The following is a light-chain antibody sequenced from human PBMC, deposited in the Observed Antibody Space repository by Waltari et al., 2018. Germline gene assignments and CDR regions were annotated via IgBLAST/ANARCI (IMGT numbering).Light chain of an antibody. CDR1: QSGNDIY. Sequence: ELVLTQSPVTLSLSPGERATLPCRASQSGNDIYLAWYQQKVGQPPRLRIYGASSRATGIPDRVSGSGSGTDFTLTISRLEPEDFAVYYCQHLDTSWTFGQGTKVEIK. CDR2: GAS. CDR3: QHLDTSWT. J-gene: IGKJ1*01. V-gene: IGKV3-20*01.